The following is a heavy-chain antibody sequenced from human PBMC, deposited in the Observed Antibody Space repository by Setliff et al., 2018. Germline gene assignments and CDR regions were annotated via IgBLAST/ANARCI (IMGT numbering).Heavy chain of an antibody. CDR3: TRGPKDFVVLAAAACFDF. CDR1: SYTFTNYG. D-gene: IGHD2-15*01. V-gene: IGHV1-18*01. J-gene: IGHJ4*02. CDR2: ITAYDGNT. Sequence: ASVKVSCKTSSYTFTNYGINWVRQAPGRGLEWMGWITAYDGNTHYAHKFQGRVTMTADASTSTANMELRGLRSDDTAVYYCTRGPKDFVVLAAAACFDFWGQGTLVTVSS.